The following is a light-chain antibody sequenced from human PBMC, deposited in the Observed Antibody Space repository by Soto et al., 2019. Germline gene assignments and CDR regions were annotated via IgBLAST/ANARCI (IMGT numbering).Light chain of an antibody. CDR3: QLLT. CDR1: QSISSGF. Sequence: EIVLTQSPGTLSLSPGERATLSCRASQSISSGFLAWYQQKPGQAPRLLIHGASSRATGIPDRFSGSGSGTDFTLTISRLETEDFAVYYCQLLTFGGGTKVEIK. V-gene: IGKV3-20*01. CDR2: GAS. J-gene: IGKJ4*01.